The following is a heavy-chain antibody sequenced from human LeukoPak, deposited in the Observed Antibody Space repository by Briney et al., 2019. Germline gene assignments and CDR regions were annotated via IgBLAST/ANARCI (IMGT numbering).Heavy chain of an antibody. Sequence: SETLSLTCIVSGGSTSGGNYYWGWIRRPPGKGLEWIGGISSSGNTYYNPSLKSRITISIDTSKNHFSLKPSSVTAADTAVYYCARHPDSNNFDYWGQGTLVTVSS. CDR1: GGSTSGGNYY. J-gene: IGHJ4*02. V-gene: IGHV4-39*01. D-gene: IGHD6-13*01. CDR2: ISSSGNT. CDR3: ARHPDSNNFDY.